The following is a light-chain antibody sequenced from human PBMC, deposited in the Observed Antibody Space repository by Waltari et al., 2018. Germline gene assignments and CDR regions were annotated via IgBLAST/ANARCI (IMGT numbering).Light chain of an antibody. J-gene: IGLJ2*01. V-gene: IGLV3-21*02. CDR2: DDS. CDR1: NIGSES. Sequence: SYVLTQPPSVSVAPGQTASLTCGGNNIGSESVHWYQQKPGQAPVLVVYDDSDRPSGIPERFSGSNSGNTATLTSSRVEAGDEADYYCQVWNSGSTHMVFGGGTKLTVL. CDR3: QVWNSGSTHMV.